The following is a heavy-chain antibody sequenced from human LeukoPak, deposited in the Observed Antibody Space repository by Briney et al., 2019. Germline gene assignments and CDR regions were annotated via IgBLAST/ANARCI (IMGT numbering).Heavy chain of an antibody. D-gene: IGHD3-10*01. V-gene: IGHV3-20*04. Sequence: GGSLRLSCAASGFTFDDYGMSWVRQAPGKGLEWVSGINWNGGSTGYADSVKGRFTISRDNAKNSLYLQMNSLRAEDTAVYYCAKDLHYGSADYWGQGTLVTVSS. CDR2: INWNGGST. CDR1: GFTFDDYG. CDR3: AKDLHYGSADY. J-gene: IGHJ4*02.